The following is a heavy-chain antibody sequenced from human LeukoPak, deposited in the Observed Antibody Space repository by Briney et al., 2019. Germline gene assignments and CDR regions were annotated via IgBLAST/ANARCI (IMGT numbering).Heavy chain of an antibody. CDR1: GGSISSYY. Sequence: KPSETLSLTCTVSGGSISSYYWSWIRQPPGKGLEWIGYIYYSGSTNYNPSLKSRVTISVDTSKNQFSLKLSSVTAADTAVYYCARDEWELRAFDYWGQGTLVTVSS. V-gene: IGHV4-59*01. CDR2: IYYSGST. D-gene: IGHD1-26*01. J-gene: IGHJ4*02. CDR3: ARDEWELRAFDY.